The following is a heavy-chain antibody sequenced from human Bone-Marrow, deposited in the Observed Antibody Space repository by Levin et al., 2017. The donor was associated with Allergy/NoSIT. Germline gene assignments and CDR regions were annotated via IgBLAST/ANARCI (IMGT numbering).Heavy chain of an antibody. CDR2: INQRGTA. CDR3: ARINQASGFKNWFDP. Sequence: PGGSLRLSCDVSGVSIDTYNWWTWVRQPPGKGLQWIGQINQRGTASYNSSLRSRVLMSVDKSTNQFSLMVNSVTAADTAVYYCARINQASGFKNWFDPWGPGIRVAVS. J-gene: IGHJ5*02. D-gene: IGHD6-25*01. CDR1: GVSIDTYNW. V-gene: IGHV4-4*02.